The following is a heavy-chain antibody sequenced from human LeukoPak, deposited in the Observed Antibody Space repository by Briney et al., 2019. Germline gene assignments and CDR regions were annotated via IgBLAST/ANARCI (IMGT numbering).Heavy chain of an antibody. CDR1: GYIFTSYW. Sequence: GESLKISCKGSGYIFTSYWIGWVRQMPGKGLAWMGLIYPGDSDTRYSPSFQGQVTISADKSISTAYLQWSSLKASDTAMYYCARREWELSTYYFDYWGQGTLVTGSS. V-gene: IGHV5-51*01. J-gene: IGHJ4*02. CDR2: IYPGDSDT. CDR3: ARREWELSTYYFDY. D-gene: IGHD1-26*01.